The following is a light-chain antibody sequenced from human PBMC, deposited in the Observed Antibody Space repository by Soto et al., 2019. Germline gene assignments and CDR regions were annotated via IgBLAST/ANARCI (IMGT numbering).Light chain of an antibody. CDR2: DAS. Sequence: EIVLTQSPATLSLSPGERATLSCRASQSVSSHLAWYQQKPGQAPRLLIYDASNRATGTPDRFSGSGSGTGFTLTISSLEPEDFAVYYCQERTNWPPSWTFGQGTKVDIK. J-gene: IGKJ1*01. CDR1: QSVSSH. CDR3: QERTNWPPSWT. V-gene: IGKV3-11*01.